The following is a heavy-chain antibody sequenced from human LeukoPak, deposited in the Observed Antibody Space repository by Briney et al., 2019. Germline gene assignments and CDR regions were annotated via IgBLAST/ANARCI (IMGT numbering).Heavy chain of an antibody. J-gene: IGHJ6*03. CDR3: ARARRITGTITFYYMDV. CDR1: GYTFTSYD. V-gene: IGHV1-8*01. D-gene: IGHD1-7*01. Sequence: ASVKVSCKASGYTFTSYDINWVRQATGQGLEWMGWMNPNSGSTGYAQKFQGRVTMTRNTSISTAYMELSSLRSEDTAVYYCARARRITGTITFYYMDVWGKGTTVTVSS. CDR2: MNPNSGST.